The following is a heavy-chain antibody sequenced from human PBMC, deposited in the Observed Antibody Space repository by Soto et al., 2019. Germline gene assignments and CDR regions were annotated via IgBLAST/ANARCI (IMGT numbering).Heavy chain of an antibody. CDR1: GYTFTSYG. V-gene: IGHV1-18*01. CDR2: ISAYNGNT. D-gene: IGHD6-13*01. J-gene: IGHJ4*02. CDR3: ARDYRPGYSSSWYLGY. Sequence: ASVKVSCKASGYTFTSYGIIWVRQAPGQGLEWMGWISAYNGNTNYAQKLQGRVTMTTDTSTSTAYMELRSLRSDDTAVYYCARDYRPGYSSSWYLGYWGQGTLVTVSS.